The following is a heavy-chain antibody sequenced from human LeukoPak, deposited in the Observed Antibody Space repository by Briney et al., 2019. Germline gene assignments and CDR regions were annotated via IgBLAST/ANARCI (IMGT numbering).Heavy chain of an antibody. D-gene: IGHD2-2*01. CDR3: TRLGGGSPDLIIVPGANKLKWYDP. CDR1: GFSFSGST. Sequence: GGSLMLSCATSGFSFSGSTMHWVRQAPGKGLEWLGHIYAASVEGRFTISRDDSKSTAYLQMNSLKIEDTALYHCTRLGGGSPDLIIVPGANKLKWYDPWGQGTLVTVSS. V-gene: IGHV3-73*01. CDR2: I. J-gene: IGHJ5*02.